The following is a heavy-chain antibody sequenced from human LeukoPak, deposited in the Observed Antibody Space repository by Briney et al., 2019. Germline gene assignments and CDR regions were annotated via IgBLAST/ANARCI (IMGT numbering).Heavy chain of an antibody. Sequence: PSETLSVTCTVSGDSVTGHYWGWVRQTPGKGLEWIGYVSYGGGTNYNPSLKRPVSISLDTPKNQFSLKLSSPAAADPAVYYCARAPMAITTSAFPDAFDFWGQGTMVTVSS. V-gene: IGHV4-59*02. CDR2: VSYGGGT. J-gene: IGHJ3*01. CDR3: ARAPMAITTSAFPDAFDF. D-gene: IGHD5-12*01. CDR1: GDSVTGHY.